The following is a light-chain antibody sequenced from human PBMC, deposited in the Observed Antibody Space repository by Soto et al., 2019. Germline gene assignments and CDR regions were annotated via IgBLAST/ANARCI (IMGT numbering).Light chain of an antibody. CDR3: QEYGSSRT. CDR2: GAS. CDR1: QSASSSY. V-gene: IGKV3-20*01. Sequence: EIVLTQSPGTLSLSPGERATLSCRASQSASSSYLAWYQQKPGQAPRLLIYGASSRATATPDRFSGSGSGAAFTLTISRLEPEDFAVYYCQEYGSSRTFGQGTKVEIK. J-gene: IGKJ1*01.